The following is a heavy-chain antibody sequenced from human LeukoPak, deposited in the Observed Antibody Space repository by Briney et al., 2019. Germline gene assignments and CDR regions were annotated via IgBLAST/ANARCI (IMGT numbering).Heavy chain of an antibody. CDR2: ISYDGSNK. Sequence: GGSLRLSCAASGFTFSSYAMHWVRQAPGKGLEWVAVISYDGSNKYYADSVKGRFTISRDNSKNTLYLQMNSLRAEDTAVYYCARDCSGGSCYSYYYMDVWGKGTTVTVSS. CDR3: ARDCSGGSCYSYYYMDV. CDR1: GFTFSSYA. V-gene: IGHV3-30*04. D-gene: IGHD2-15*01. J-gene: IGHJ6*03.